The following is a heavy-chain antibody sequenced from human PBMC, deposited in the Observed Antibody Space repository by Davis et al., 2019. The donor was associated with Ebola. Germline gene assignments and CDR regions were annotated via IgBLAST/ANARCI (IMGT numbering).Heavy chain of an antibody. CDR2: IIPIFGTA. CDR3: ARGGDGYNFIYYFDY. V-gene: IGHV1-69*06. J-gene: IGHJ4*02. CDR1: GGTFSSYT. Sequence: SVKVSCKASGGTFSSYTISWVRQAPGQGLEWMGGIIPIFGTANYAQKFQGRVTITADKSTSTAYMELSSLRSEDTAVYYCARGGDGYNFIYYFDYWGQGTLVTVSS. D-gene: IGHD5-24*01.